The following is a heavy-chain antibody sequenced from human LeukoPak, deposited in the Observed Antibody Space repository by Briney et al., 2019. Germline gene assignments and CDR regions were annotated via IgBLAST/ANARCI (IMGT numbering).Heavy chain of an antibody. V-gene: IGHV3-30*03. D-gene: IGHD3-22*01. J-gene: IGHJ4*02. CDR1: GLPFSCCG. CDR2: ISYDGSNK. Sequence: GRSLRLSCAASGLPFSCCGMHWVRQAPGKGLEWLAVISYDGSNKYYADSVKGRFTISRDNSKNTLYLQMNSLRAEDTAVYYCARWYYYDSSGYLDYWGQGTLVTVSS. CDR3: ARWYYYDSSGYLDY.